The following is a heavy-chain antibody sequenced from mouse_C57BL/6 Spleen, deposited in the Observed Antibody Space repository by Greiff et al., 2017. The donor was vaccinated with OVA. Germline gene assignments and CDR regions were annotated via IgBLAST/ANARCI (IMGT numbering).Heavy chain of an antibody. CDR3: ARHEEGYGSSRWYFDV. J-gene: IGHJ1*03. CDR2: FYPGSGSI. CDR1: GYTFTEYT. Sequence: VQLVESGAELVKPGASVKLSCKASGYTFTEYTIHWVKQRSGQGLEWIGWFYPGSGSIKYNEKFKDKATLTADKSSSTVYMELSRLTSEDSAVYFCARHEEGYGSSRWYFDVWGTGTTVTVSS. V-gene: IGHV1-62-2*01. D-gene: IGHD1-1*01.